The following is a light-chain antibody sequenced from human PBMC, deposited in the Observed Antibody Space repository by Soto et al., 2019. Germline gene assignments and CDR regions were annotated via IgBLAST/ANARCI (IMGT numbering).Light chain of an antibody. Sequence: IQLTQSPSPLSASVGDRVTITCRASQGISSYLAWYQQKPGKAPKLLIYAASTLQSGVPSRFSGSGSGTDFTLTISSRQPEDFATYYCQQLNSYLPLTFGGGTKVEIK. CDR2: AAS. V-gene: IGKV1-9*01. CDR1: QGISSY. J-gene: IGKJ4*02. CDR3: QQLNSYLPLT.